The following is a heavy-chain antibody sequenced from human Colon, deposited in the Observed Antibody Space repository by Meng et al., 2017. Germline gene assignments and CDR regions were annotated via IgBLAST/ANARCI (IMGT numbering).Heavy chain of an antibody. Sequence: GESLKISCAASGFTVSSNYMSWVRQAPGKGLEWVSVNYSGGSTYYADSVKGRFTIPRHNSKNTLYLQMNSLRAEDTAVYYCRCSSGYFPTNDAFDIWGQGTMVTVSS. V-gene: IGHV3-53*04. CDR2: NYSGGST. CDR3: RCSSGYFPTNDAFDI. D-gene: IGHD3-3*01. J-gene: IGHJ3*02. CDR1: GFTVSSNY.